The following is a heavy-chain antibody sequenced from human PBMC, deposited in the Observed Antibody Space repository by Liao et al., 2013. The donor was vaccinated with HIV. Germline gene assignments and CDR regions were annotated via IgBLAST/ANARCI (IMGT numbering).Heavy chain of an antibody. CDR3: ARTRAQIIRGSSSPFDY. V-gene: IGHV4-34*02. D-gene: IGHD3-10*01. CDR2: IKHSGST. CDR1: GGSFSSHY. Sequence: QVQVQQWGAGLLKPSETLSLTCAVYGGSFSSHYWSWIRQSPGKGLEWIGEIKHSGSTTHNPSLKSRVTMSVDTSKKQFSLKLSSVTAADTAIYYCARTRAQIIRGSSSPFDYWGQGILVTVS. J-gene: IGHJ4*02.